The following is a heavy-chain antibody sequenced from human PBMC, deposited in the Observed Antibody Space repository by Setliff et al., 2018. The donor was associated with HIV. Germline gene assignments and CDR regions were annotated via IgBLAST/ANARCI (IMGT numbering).Heavy chain of an antibody. CDR1: GGSISSGGFY. V-gene: IGHV4-31*03. CDR2: IYYSGST. CDR3: ARQGEVGAPFDY. D-gene: IGHD1-26*01. J-gene: IGHJ4*02. Sequence: PSETLSLTCTVSGGSISSGGFYWSWIRQHPGKGLEWLGYIYYSGSTYYNPSLKSRVTILVDTSKNQSPLRLSSVTAADTAVHYCARQGEVGAPFDYWGQGTLVTVSS.